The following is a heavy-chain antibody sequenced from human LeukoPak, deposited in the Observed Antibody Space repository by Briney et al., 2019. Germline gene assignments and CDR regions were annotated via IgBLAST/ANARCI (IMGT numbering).Heavy chain of an antibody. J-gene: IGHJ5*02. CDR1: GGSFGGYF. CDR3: ASGDYGDYGGWFDP. Sequence: SETLSLTCAVYGGSFGGYFWNWIRQPPGKGLEWIGEINHSGSTNYNPSLKSRVTISVDTSKNQFSLKLSSVTAADTAVYYCASGDYGDYGGWFDPWGQGTLVTVSS. D-gene: IGHD4-17*01. V-gene: IGHV4-34*01. CDR2: INHSGST.